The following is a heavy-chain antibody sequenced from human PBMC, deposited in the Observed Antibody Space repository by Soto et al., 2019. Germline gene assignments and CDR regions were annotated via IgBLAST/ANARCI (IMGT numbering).Heavy chain of an antibody. CDR3: THRSSRYFHN. CDR1: GFSLSTSGVA. J-gene: IGHJ1*01. V-gene: IGHV2-5*02. CDR2: IYWDNDK. Sequence: QITLKESGPTLVKPTQTLTLTCTFSGFSLSTSGVAVGWFRQPPGKALEWLALIYWDNDKRYSPSLKSRLTIPKDTSQNQVVLIMTDLDPVDTATYYCTHRSSRYFHNWGQGTLVTISS.